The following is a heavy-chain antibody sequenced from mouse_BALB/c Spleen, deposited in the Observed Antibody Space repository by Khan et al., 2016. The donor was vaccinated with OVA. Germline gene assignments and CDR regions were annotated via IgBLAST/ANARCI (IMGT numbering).Heavy chain of an antibody. CDR2: INPTSGYT. V-gene: IGHV1-7*01. Sequence: QVQLKESGTELAKPGASVKTSCKASGYTFTTYWMHWVKQRPGQGLEWIGYINPTSGYTDYNEKFKDKATLSADKSSSTAYMQLSSLTSEDSAVYYCARDRIDYWGQGTTLTVSS. J-gene: IGHJ2*01. CDR1: GYTFTTYW. CDR3: ARDRIDY.